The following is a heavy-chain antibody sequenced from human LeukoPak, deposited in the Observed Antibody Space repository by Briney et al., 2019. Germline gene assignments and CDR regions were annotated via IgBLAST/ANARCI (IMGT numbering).Heavy chain of an antibody. Sequence: PGGSLRLSCAASRFTFTNYWMSWVRQAPGQGLEWVGNIKQDRGEKNYLDSVKGRFTISRNNGKNSLYMQMNSLRDEDTAVYFCARGATVTSPLDYWGQGTLVTVSS. V-gene: IGHV3-7*02. CDR1: RFTFTNYW. CDR3: ARGATVTSPLDY. CDR2: IKQDRGEK. J-gene: IGHJ4*02. D-gene: IGHD4-17*01.